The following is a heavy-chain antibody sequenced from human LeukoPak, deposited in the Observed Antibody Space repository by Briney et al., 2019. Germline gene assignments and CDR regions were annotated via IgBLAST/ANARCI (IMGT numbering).Heavy chain of an antibody. V-gene: IGHV3-23*01. Sequence: GGSLRLSCAASGFTFSSYAMSWVRQAPGKGLEWVSAISGSGGSTYYADSVKGRFTISRDNSKNTLYLQMNSLRAEDTAVYYCAKDLMIVVTITGAYWGQGTLVTVSS. D-gene: IGHD5-12*01. CDR2: ISGSGGST. CDR3: AKDLMIVVTITGAY. J-gene: IGHJ4*02. CDR1: GFTFSSYA.